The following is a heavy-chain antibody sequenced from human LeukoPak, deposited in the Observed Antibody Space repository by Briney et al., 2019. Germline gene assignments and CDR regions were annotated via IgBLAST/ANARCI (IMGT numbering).Heavy chain of an antibody. D-gene: IGHD3-10*01. CDR3: ARAALGVWFGEPLGGPTEY. CDR1: GYTITGYY. Sequence: ASVKVSCKASGYTITGYYIHWVRQAPGQGLEWMGWINPNSGGTYYAQSFQGRVTMTRDTSISTAYMELSRLRSDDTAVYYCARAALGVWFGEPLGGPTEYWGQGTLVTVSS. CDR2: INPNSGGT. V-gene: IGHV1-2*02. J-gene: IGHJ4*02.